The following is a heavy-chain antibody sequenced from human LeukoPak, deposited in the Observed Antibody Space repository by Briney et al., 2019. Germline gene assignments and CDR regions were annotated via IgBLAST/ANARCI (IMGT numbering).Heavy chain of an antibody. D-gene: IGHD3-10*01. Sequence: GSLRLSCAASGFTFSSYAMSWVRQPPGKGLEWIGEIHHSGSTNYNPSLKSRVTISVDKSKNQFSLKLSSVTAADTAVYYCARVATMVRGVMDYYMDVWGKGTTVTVSS. V-gene: IGHV4-4*02. CDR3: ARVATMVRGVMDYYMDV. CDR2: IHHSGST. J-gene: IGHJ6*03. CDR1: GFTFSSYAM.